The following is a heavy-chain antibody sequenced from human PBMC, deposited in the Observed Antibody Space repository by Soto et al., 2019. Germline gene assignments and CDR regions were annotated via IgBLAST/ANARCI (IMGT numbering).Heavy chain of an antibody. D-gene: IGHD4-4*01. V-gene: IGHV4-61*01. Sequence: SETLSLTCTVSGGSVSSGSHYWTRIRLPPGRGLEWIGCIYYTGSTNYNPSLKSRASMSVDFSANQFSLKLSFVTAADTATYYCARDSSTTYHYGMDVWGQGTTVTVSS. CDR3: ARDSSTTYHYGMDV. CDR1: GGSVSSGSHY. J-gene: IGHJ6*02. CDR2: IYYTGST.